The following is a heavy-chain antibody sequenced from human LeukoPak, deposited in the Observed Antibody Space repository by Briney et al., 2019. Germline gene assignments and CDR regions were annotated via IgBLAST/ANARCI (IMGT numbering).Heavy chain of an antibody. Sequence: GGSLRLSCAASGFTFSSYSMNWVRQAPGNGLEWVSSISSSSSYIYYADSVKGRFAISRDNAKNSLYLQMNSLRAEDTAVYYCASSLRITIFGAPGGMDVWGQGTTVTVSS. CDR2: ISSSSSYI. D-gene: IGHD3-3*01. V-gene: IGHV3-21*01. CDR1: GFTFSSYS. CDR3: ASSLRITIFGAPGGMDV. J-gene: IGHJ6*02.